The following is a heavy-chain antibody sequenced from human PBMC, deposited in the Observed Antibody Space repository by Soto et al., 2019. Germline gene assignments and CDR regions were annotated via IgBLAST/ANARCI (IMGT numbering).Heavy chain of an antibody. V-gene: IGHV4-59*01. J-gene: IGHJ5*02. CDR1: GGSISRYY. CDR3: ARENYDFWSGYYPNNWFYP. Sequence: SETLSLTCTVSGGSISRYYWSWIRQPPGKGLEWIGYIYYSGSTNYNPSLKSRVTISVDTSKNQFSLKLSSVTAADTAVYYCARENYDFWSGYYPNNWFYPWGQGTLVTVSS. CDR2: IYYSGST. D-gene: IGHD3-3*01.